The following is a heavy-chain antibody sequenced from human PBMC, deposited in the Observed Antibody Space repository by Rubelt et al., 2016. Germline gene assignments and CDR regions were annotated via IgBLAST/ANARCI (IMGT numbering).Heavy chain of an antibody. V-gene: IGHV3-23*04. CDR3: AKNSRRELPVGP. J-gene: IGHJ5*02. CDR2: ISGSGGST. Sequence: EVQLVESGGGLVQPGGSLRLSCAASGFTFSTYGMNWVRQAPGKGLEWVSGISGSGGSTYDADSVKGRFTISRDNSKNTLYLQMNNLRAEDTALYYCAKNSRRELPVGPWGQGTLVTVSS. D-gene: IGHD1-7*01. CDR1: GFTFSTYG.